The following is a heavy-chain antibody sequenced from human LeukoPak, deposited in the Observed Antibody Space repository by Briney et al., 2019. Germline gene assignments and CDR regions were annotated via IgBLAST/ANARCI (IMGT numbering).Heavy chain of an antibody. J-gene: IGHJ4*02. CDR2: INHSGST. V-gene: IGHV4-34*01. D-gene: IGHD3-22*01. CDR3: ANGAPAYCDSSGYYLYYFDY. CDR1: GGSFSGYY. Sequence: SETLSLTCAVYGGSFSGYYWSWIRQPPGKGLEWIGEINHSGSTNYNPSLKSRVTISVDTSKNQFSLKLSSVTAADTAVYYCANGAPAYCDSSGYYLYYFDYWGQGTLVTVSS.